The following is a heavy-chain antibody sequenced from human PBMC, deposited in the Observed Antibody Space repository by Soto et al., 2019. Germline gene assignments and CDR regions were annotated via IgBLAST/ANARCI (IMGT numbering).Heavy chain of an antibody. CDR3: ARTLGYCSGGSCSDDRYYYYMDV. D-gene: IGHD2-15*01. J-gene: IGHJ6*03. Sequence: GGSLRLSCAASGFTFSSYAMHWVRQAPGKGLEWVAVISYDGSNKYYSTSLKTRLTISKDTSKNQVVLTMTNMDPVDTATYYCARTLGYCSGGSCSDDRYYYYMDVWGKGTTVTVSS. V-gene: IGHV3-30*14. CDR1: GFTFSSYA. CDR2: ISYDGSNK.